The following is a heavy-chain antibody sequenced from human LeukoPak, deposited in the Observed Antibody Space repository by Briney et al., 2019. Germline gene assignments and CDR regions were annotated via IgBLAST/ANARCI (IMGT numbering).Heavy chain of an antibody. CDR2: FDPEDGET. CDR3: ARARTGYCSSTSCHGRYNWFDP. CDR1: GYTLTELS. Sequence: ASVKVSCKVSGYTLTELSMHWVRPAPGKGLAWMGGFDPEDGETIYAQKFQGRVTITADKSTSTAYMELSSLRSEDTAVYYCARARTGYCSSTSCHGRYNWFDPWGQGTLVTVSS. D-gene: IGHD2-2*01. J-gene: IGHJ5*02. V-gene: IGHV1-24*01.